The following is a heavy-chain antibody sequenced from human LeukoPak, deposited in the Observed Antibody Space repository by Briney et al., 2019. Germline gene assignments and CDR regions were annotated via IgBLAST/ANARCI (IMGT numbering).Heavy chain of an antibody. D-gene: IGHD4-17*01. CDR3: TRVQGDYGDYLWFDP. Sequence: GGSLRLSCTASGFTFGDYAMSWFRQAPGKGLEWVGFIRSKAYGGTTEYAASVKGRFTISRDDSKSIAYLQMNSLKTEDTAVYYCTRVQGDYGDYLWFDPWGQGTLVTVSS. CDR1: GFTFGDYA. CDR2: IRSKAYGGTT. V-gene: IGHV3-49*03. J-gene: IGHJ5*02.